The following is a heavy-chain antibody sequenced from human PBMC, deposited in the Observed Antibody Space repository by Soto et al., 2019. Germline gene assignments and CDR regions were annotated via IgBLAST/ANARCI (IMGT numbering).Heavy chain of an antibody. J-gene: IGHJ4*02. CDR2: IYWDDDK. D-gene: IGHD3-10*01. CDR1: GFSLSTKGVS. CDR3: AHRGFVIGDFDY. V-gene: IGHV2-5*02. Sequence: QITLKESGPTLVKPTQTLTLTCTFSGFSLSTKGVSVGWIRQPPGKALEWLAIIYWDDDKRYSPSLKSRLTITKDTSKNQVVLTLTNMDPVDTATYYCAHRGFVIGDFDYWGQGTLVTVSS.